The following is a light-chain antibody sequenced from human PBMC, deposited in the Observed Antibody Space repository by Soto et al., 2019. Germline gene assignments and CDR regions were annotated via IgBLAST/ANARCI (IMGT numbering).Light chain of an antibody. Sequence: DIQMTQSPSSLSASVGDRVTITCRASQGISNYLAWYQQKPGKVPKLLIYAASTLQSGVPPRFSGSGSGTDFTLTISSLQQEDVATYYCQKYNSAPQTFGQGTKVEIK. V-gene: IGKV1-27*01. CDR3: QKYNSAPQT. CDR2: AAS. CDR1: QGISNY. J-gene: IGKJ1*01.